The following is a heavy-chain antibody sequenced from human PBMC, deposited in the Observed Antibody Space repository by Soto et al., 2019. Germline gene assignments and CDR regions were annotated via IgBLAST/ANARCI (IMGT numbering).Heavy chain of an antibody. Sequence: EVQLVESGGNLVQPGGSLKLSCAASGFTFSDSSIHWVRQASGKGLEWLGRVRSKAHRRATAYAASLTGRFIISRDDSKNTAYLQMNSLQIDDTAVYFCARAPYYGDWGQGTKVTVSP. CDR3: ARAPYYGD. CDR1: GFTFSDSS. J-gene: IGHJ3*01. D-gene: IGHD3-10*01. CDR2: VRSKAHRRAT. V-gene: IGHV3-73*02.